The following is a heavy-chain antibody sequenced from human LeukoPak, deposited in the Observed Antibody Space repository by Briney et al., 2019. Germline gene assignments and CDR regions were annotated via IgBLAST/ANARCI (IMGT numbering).Heavy chain of an antibody. J-gene: IGHJ2*01. CDR2: IYHSGST. CDR1: GGSISSSNW. Sequence: SSETLSLTCAVSGGSISSSNWWSWVRQPPGKGLEWIGEIYHSGSTNYNPSLKSRVTISVDKSKNQFSLKLSSVTAADTAVYYCARDVYPVNRGSYWYFDLWGRGALVTVSS. CDR3: ARDVYPVNRGSYWYFDL. D-gene: IGHD1-26*01. V-gene: IGHV4-4*02.